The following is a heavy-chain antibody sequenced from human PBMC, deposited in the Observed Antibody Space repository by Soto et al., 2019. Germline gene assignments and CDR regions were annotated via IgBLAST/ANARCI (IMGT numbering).Heavy chain of an antibody. CDR2: IGTAGDT. CDR3: AGGPRGYCSGGSCPPDAFDI. D-gene: IGHD2-15*01. CDR1: GFTFSSYD. V-gene: IGHV3-13*01. Sequence: EVQLVESGGGLVQPGGSLRLSCAASGFTFSSYDMHWVRQATGKGLEWVSAIGTAGDTYYPGSVKGRFTISRENAKNSLYLQMNSLRAGDTAVYYCAGGPRGYCSGGSCPPDAFDIWGQWTMVTVSS. J-gene: IGHJ3*02.